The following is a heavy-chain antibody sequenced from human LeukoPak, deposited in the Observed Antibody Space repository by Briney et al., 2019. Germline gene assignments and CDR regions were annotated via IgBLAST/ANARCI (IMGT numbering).Heavy chain of an antibody. Sequence: SETLSLTCSVSGGSISSYYWTWIRQPPGKGLEWIGYIYYSGSTKYNPSLKSRVTMSVDTSKNHFSLKLSSVTAADTAVYYCARPTFPGRTDAFDIWGQGTMVTVS. D-gene: IGHD3-16*01. CDR1: GGSISSYY. CDR3: ARPTFPGRTDAFDI. V-gene: IGHV4-59*08. CDR2: IYYSGST. J-gene: IGHJ3*02.